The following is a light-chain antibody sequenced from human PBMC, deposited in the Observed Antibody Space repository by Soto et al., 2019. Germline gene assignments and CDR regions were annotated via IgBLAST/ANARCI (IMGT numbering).Light chain of an antibody. J-gene: IGLJ2*01. V-gene: IGLV2-14*01. CDR3: SSYTTSSTLV. CDR2: EVS. CDR1: SSDIGDYNY. Sequence: QSVLTQPASVSGSPGQSITISCTGTSSDIGDYNYVSWYQQYPGKAPKLVIYEVSNRPSGVSSRFSGSKSDNTASLTISGLQAEDESDYYCSSYTTSSTLVFGGGTKLTVL.